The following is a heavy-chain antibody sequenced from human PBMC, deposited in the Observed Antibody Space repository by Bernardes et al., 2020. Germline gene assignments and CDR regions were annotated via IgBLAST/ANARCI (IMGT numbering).Heavy chain of an antibody. CDR1: GYTFTSYG. V-gene: IGHV1-18*01. CDR3: ARGVILTGSPRGKYYYYGMDV. CDR2: ISAYNGNT. D-gene: IGHD3-9*01. Sequence: ASVKVSCKASGYTFTSYGIIWVRQAPGQGLEWMGWISAYNGNTNYAQKLQGRVTMTTDTSTSTAYMELRSLRSDDTAVYYCARGVILTGSPRGKYYYYGMDVWGQGTTVTVSS. J-gene: IGHJ6*02.